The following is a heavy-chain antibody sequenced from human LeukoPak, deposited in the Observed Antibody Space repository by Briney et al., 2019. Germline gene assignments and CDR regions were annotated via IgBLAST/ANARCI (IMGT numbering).Heavy chain of an antibody. CDR2: INSDGSST. CDR3: AKDFDDYVWGNYRYVFDY. Sequence: PGGSLRLSCAASGFTFSSYWMHWVRQAPGKGLVWVSRINSDGSSTSYADSVKGRFTISRDNAKNTLYLQMNSLRAEDTAVYYCAKDFDDYVWGNYRYVFDYWGQGTLVTVSS. V-gene: IGHV3-74*01. J-gene: IGHJ4*02. CDR1: GFTFSSYW. D-gene: IGHD3-16*02.